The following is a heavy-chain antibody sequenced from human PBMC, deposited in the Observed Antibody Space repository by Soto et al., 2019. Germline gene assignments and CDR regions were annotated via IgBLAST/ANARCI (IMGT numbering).Heavy chain of an antibody. CDR2: IDHSGIT. J-gene: IGHJ4*02. CDR3: MSRARERGSASITFGGGGPRFGDY. V-gene: IGHV4-34*01. Sequence: QVQLQQWGAGLLKPSETLSLTCAVYNGSLTGHHWTWIRQPPGKGLEWIGEIDHSGITNYNPSLKRRVTISVDTSKNRFSLILTSVTAADTAVYYCMSRARERGSASITFGGGGPRFGDYWGQGNLVTVSS. CDR1: NGSLTGHH. D-gene: IGHD3-16*01.